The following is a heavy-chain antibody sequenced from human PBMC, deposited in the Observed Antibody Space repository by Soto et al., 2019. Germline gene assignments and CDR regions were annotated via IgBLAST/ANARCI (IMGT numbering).Heavy chain of an antibody. D-gene: IGHD3-10*01. J-gene: IGHJ4*02. CDR2: IYYRGST. Sequence: QVQLQESGPGLVKPSETLSLTCTVSGGSISSYYWSWIRQPPGKGLEWIGYIYYRGSTNYNPSLNSRVTIPXDTSKNQFSLKLSSVTAADTAVYYCARSRGGYFDYWGQGTLVTVSS. CDR1: GGSISSYY. V-gene: IGHV4-59*01. CDR3: ARSRGGYFDY.